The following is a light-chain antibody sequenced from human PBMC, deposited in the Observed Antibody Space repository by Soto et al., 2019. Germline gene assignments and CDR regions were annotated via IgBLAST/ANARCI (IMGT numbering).Light chain of an antibody. CDR2: DVS. Sequence: QSVLTQPASVSGSPGQSITISCTGTSSDVGGYDFVSWYQQHPDKAPKLIIYDVSDRPSGVSYRFSGSKSGNTASLTISGLQAEDEADYFCASYTSTTLYVFGSGTKLTVL. CDR3: ASYTSTTLYV. CDR1: SSDVGGYDF. J-gene: IGLJ1*01. V-gene: IGLV2-14*03.